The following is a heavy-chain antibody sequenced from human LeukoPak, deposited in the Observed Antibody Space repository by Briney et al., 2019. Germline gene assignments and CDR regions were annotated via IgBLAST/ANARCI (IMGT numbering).Heavy chain of an antibody. CDR2: INRSGST. CDR1: GGSFSGYY. CDR3: ARGALQYSSTFADY. D-gene: IGHD6-13*01. Sequence: SETLSLTCAVYGGSFSGYYWSWIRQPPGKGLEWIGEINRSGSTNYNPSLKSRVTISVDTSKNQFSLKLSSVTAADTAVYYCARGALQYSSTFADYWGQGTLVTVSS. V-gene: IGHV4-34*01. J-gene: IGHJ4*02.